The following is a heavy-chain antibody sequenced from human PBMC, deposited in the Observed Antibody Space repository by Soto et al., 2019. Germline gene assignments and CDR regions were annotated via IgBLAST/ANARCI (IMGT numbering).Heavy chain of an antibody. D-gene: IGHD2-2*01. CDR1: GGSVGSSSYY. CDR2: IYYNGNT. V-gene: IGHV4-39*02. CDR3: AGRLKYCSSTSCNFDY. J-gene: IGHJ4*02. Sequence: QLQLQGSGPGLVKPSETLSLTCTVSGGSVGSSSYYWGWIRQPPGKALEWIGSIYYNGNTFYNPSLKSQVSISIDTPRNHYSLNLRSVTATDTAVYFCAGRLKYCSSTSCNFDYWGQGNLVTVSS.